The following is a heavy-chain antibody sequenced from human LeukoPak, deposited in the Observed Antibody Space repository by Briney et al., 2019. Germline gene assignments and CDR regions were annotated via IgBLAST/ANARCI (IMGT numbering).Heavy chain of an antibody. CDR1: GGSINYYY. Sequence: SETLSLTCTVSGGSINYYYWSWIRQSPGKGLEWIGYIYYTGRTKYNPSLQSRVTISVDTSKNQFSMKLSSVTAADTAVYYCAKGAGPPWFDPWGQGTLVTVSS. CDR2: IYYTGRT. J-gene: IGHJ5*02. V-gene: IGHV4-59*08. CDR3: AKGAGPPWFDP. D-gene: IGHD6-19*01.